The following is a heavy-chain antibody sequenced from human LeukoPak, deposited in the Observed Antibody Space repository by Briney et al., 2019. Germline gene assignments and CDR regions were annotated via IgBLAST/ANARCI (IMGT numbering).Heavy chain of an antibody. D-gene: IGHD4-11*01. J-gene: IGHJ4*02. CDR3: AREAHDYSDVG. Sequence: GGSLRLSCAASGFTFSSYGMHWVRQAPGKGLEWVAVISYDGSNKYYADSVKGRFTISRDNSKNTLYLQMNSLRAEDTAVYYCAREAHDYSDVGWGQGTLVTVSS. CDR1: GFTFSSYG. V-gene: IGHV3-30*03. CDR2: ISYDGSNK.